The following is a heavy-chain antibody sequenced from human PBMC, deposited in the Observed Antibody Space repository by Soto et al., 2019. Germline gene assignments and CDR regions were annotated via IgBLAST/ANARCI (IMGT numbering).Heavy chain of an antibody. Sequence: QVQLVQSGAEVKKPGSSVKVSCKASGGTFSSYAISWVRQAPGQGLEWMGGIIPIFGTANYAQKFQGRVTINADESTSTAYMELSSLRSEDTAVYYCARFLGYCSGGSCYAGGWYYYYGMDVWGQGTTVTVSS. J-gene: IGHJ6*02. CDR1: GGTFSSYA. CDR3: ARFLGYCSGGSCYAGGWYYYYGMDV. V-gene: IGHV1-69*01. D-gene: IGHD2-15*01. CDR2: IIPIFGTA.